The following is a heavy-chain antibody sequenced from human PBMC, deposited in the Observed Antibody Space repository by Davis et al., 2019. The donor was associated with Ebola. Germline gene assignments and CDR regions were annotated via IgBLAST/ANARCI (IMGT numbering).Heavy chain of an antibody. V-gene: IGHV4-34*01. CDR3: ARVAGGYYYYMDV. Sequence: PSETLSLTCAVYGGSFSGYYRSWIRQPPGKGLEWIGSIYYSGSTYYNPSLKSRVTISVDTSKNQFSLKLSSVTAADTAVYYCARVAGGYYYYMDVWGKGTTVTVSS. J-gene: IGHJ6*03. CDR2: IYYSGST. D-gene: IGHD3-10*01. CDR1: GGSFSGYY.